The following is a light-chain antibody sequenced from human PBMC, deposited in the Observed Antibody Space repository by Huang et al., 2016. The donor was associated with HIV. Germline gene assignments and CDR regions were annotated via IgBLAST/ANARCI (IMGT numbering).Light chain of an antibody. CDR1: QSLVHSDGNTY. CDR2: KVS. J-gene: IGKJ4*01. CDR3: MQGTHWPLT. Sequence: DVVMTQSPLSLPVTLGQPASISCRSSQSLVHSDGNTYLNWFHQRPGKSPRRLIYKVSNRDSGVPDRYSGSGSGTDFTLKISRVEAEDVGVYYCMQGTHWPLTFGGGTKVEIK. V-gene: IGKV2-30*02.